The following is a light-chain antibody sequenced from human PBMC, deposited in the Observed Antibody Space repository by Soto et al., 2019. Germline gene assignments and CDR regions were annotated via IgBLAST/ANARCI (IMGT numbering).Light chain of an antibody. J-gene: IGKJ4*01. Sequence: DIQLTQSPSFLSASVGDSVTVTCRASQGVNSYLAWYQQKPGKAPQLLIYTASTLQSGVPSRFSGSGSGTEFTLTITSLQPEDFAAYYCQQLYTYPLTFGGGTKVEIK. CDR3: QQLYTYPLT. CDR2: TAS. V-gene: IGKV1-9*01. CDR1: QGVNSY.